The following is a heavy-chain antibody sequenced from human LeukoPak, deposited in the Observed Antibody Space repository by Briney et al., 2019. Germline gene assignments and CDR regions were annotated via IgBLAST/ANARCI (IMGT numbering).Heavy chain of an antibody. D-gene: IGHD6-19*01. Sequence: PGRSLRLSCAASGFAFSSQAMGWVRQAPGKGLEWVSVISDSGSITYYADSVKGRFTISRDNSKNTLFLQMNSLRAEDTAVYYCAKDARRTNGWYFFDYWGQGTLVTVSS. CDR3: AKDARRTNGWYFFDY. CDR1: GFAFSSQA. CDR2: ISDSGSIT. V-gene: IGHV3-23*01. J-gene: IGHJ4*02.